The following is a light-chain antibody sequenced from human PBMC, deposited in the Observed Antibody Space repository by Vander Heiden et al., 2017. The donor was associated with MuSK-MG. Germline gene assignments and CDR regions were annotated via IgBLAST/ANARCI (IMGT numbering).Light chain of an antibody. CDR1: QSASSY. V-gene: IGKV3-11*01. CDR3: QQRSNWPRYT. J-gene: IGKJ2*01. CDR2: DAS. Sequence: EIVLTQSLATLPLSLGARATLSCTVSQSASSYIAWYQQQPGQAPRLLIYDASNTATGIPARFSASGSGTDFTLTISSLEPEDFAVYYCQQRSNWPRYTFGQGTKLEIK.